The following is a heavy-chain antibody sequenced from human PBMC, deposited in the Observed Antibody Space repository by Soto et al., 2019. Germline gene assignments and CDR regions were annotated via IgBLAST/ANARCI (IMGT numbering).Heavy chain of an antibody. CDR2: TYYRSKWYN. J-gene: IGHJ6*02. CDR1: GDSVSSNSAA. V-gene: IGHV6-1*01. Sequence: SQTLSLTCAISGDSVSSNSAAWNWIRQSPSGGLEWLGRTYYRSKWYNDYAVSVKSRITINPDTSKNQFSLQLNSVTPEDTAVYYCARDLFYDFWSGYTIGNYYYGLDVWGQGTTVTVSS. CDR3: ARDLFYDFWSGYTIGNYYYGLDV. D-gene: IGHD3-3*01.